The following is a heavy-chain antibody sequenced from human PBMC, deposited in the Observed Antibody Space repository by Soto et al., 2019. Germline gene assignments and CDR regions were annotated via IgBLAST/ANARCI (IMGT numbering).Heavy chain of an antibody. J-gene: IGHJ4*02. Sequence: QITLKESGPTLVKPTQTLTLTCTFSGFSFSVSGVGVGWIRQPPGKALEWLALIYWNGDKRYSPSLESRLTITKDTSKNQVVVEMTNMDPVDTATYYCTHRRKSQLLSGGGVGADDYWGQGILVTVSS. D-gene: IGHD3-16*01. CDR2: IYWNGDK. V-gene: IGHV2-5*01. CDR1: GFSFSVSGVG. CDR3: THRRKSQLLSGGGVGADDY.